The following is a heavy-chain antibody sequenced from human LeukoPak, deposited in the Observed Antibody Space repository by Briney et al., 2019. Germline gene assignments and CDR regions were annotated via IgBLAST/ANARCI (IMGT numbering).Heavy chain of an antibody. CDR2: IWYDGSKQ. CDR3: ARLIGWSRFDP. CDR1: GFTFSDYW. V-gene: IGHV3-33*08. D-gene: IGHD6-19*01. Sequence: GGSLRLSCAASGFTFSDYWMHWVRQPPGKGLEWVALIWYDGSKQYYADSVKGRFTISRDNSKNTLHLQMNSLRAEDTAVFYCARLIGWSRFDPWGQGALVTVSS. J-gene: IGHJ5*02.